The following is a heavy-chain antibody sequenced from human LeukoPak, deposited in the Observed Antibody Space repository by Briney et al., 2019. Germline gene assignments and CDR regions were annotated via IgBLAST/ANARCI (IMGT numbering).Heavy chain of an antibody. J-gene: IGHJ4*02. Sequence: ASVKVSCKASGYTFTSYDINWVRQATGQGLEWMGWMNPNSGNTGYAQKFQGRVTMTRNTSISTAYMELSSLRSEDTAVYYCARVHASLVPAADYWGQGTLLTVSS. V-gene: IGHV1-8*01. CDR1: GYTFTSYD. D-gene: IGHD2-2*01. CDR2: MNPNSGNT. CDR3: ARVHASLVPAADY.